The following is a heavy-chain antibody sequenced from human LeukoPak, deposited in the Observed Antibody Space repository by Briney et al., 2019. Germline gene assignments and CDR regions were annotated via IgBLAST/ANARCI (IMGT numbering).Heavy chain of an antibody. CDR2: IKSKTDGGTT. D-gene: IGHD3-9*01. Sequence: GGSLRLSCAASGFTFSNAWMSWVRQAPGKGLEWVGRIKSKTDGGTTDYAAPMKGRFTISRDDSKNTLYLQMNSLKTEDTAVYYCTTGRYDILTGYLDYWGQGTLVTVSS. V-gene: IGHV3-15*01. CDR1: GFTFSNAW. J-gene: IGHJ4*02. CDR3: TTGRYDILTGYLDY.